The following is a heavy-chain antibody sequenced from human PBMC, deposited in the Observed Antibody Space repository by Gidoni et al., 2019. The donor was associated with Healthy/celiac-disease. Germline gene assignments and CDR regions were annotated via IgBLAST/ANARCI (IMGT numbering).Heavy chain of an antibody. J-gene: IGHJ5*02. V-gene: IGHV3-33*01. CDR1: SSYG. Sequence: SSYGMHWVRQAPGKGLEWVAVIWYDGSNKYYADSVKGRFTISRDNSKNTLYLQMNSLRAEDTAVYYCARGWHSSSWYKRGWFDPWGQGTLVTVSS. CDR3: ARGWHSSSWYKRGWFDP. CDR2: IWYDGSNK. D-gene: IGHD6-13*01.